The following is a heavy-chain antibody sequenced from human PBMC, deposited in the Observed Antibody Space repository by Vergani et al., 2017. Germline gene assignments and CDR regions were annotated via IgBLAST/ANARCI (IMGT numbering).Heavy chain of an antibody. Sequence: QVQLVESGGGLVKPGGSLRLSCAASGFTFSDYYMSWIRQAPGKGLGWVSYISSSGSTIYYADAVKGRFTISRDNAKTSRYLQMNSLRAEDTAVSYCARLAARGPPGNWFDPWGQGTLVTVSS. CDR1: GFTFSDYY. J-gene: IGHJ5*02. V-gene: IGHV3-11*01. CDR3: ARLAARGPPGNWFDP. D-gene: IGHD6-6*01. CDR2: ISSSGSTI.